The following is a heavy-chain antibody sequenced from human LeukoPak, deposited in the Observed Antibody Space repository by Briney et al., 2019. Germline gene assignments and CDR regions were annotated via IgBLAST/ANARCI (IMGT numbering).Heavy chain of an antibody. D-gene: IGHD3-10*01. Sequence: GESLKISCKGSGYSFTTYWIAWVRQMPGKGLEWMGIIYPGDSDTRYRSSFQGQVTISADKSISTAYLQWSSLKASDTAMYYCARQDAYGLYYFDYWGQGTLVTVSS. CDR1: GYSFTTYW. J-gene: IGHJ4*02. CDR2: IYPGDSDT. CDR3: ARQDAYGLYYFDY. V-gene: IGHV5-51*01.